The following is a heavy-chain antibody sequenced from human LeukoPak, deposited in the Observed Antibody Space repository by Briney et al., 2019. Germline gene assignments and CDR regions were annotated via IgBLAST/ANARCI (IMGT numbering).Heavy chain of an antibody. D-gene: IGHD4-17*01. CDR2: IYYSGAT. CDR3: VSSLRSDDY. CDR1: GGSISSSSYY. V-gene: IGHV4-39*01. Sequence: PSETLSLTCTVSGGSISSSSYYWGWIRQPPGKGLEWIGSIYYSGATYYNPSLKSRVTISVDTSKNQFSLKLSSVTAADTAVYYCVSSLRSDDYWGQGTLVTASS. J-gene: IGHJ4*02.